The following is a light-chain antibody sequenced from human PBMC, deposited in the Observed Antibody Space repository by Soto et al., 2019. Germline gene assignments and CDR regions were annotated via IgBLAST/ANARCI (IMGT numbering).Light chain of an antibody. CDR3: QVWHSSTVV. Sequence: SYELTQSLSVSVALGQTAKITCGGNDIGSTIVHGYQQKQGQAPVLFIYRDAFRPSGIPERFSGSNSGNTATLTIGRAQAGDEAHYYCQVWHSSTVVFGGGTKLTVL. CDR1: DIGSTI. J-gene: IGLJ2*01. V-gene: IGLV3-9*01. CDR2: RDA.